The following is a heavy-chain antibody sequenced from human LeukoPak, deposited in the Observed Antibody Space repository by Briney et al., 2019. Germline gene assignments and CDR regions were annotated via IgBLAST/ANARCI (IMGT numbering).Heavy chain of an antibody. CDR2: NNPNSGGT. D-gene: IGHD6-13*01. J-gene: IGHJ6*02. V-gene: IGHV1-2*04. CDR3: ARGQQLVDYYYGMDV. CDR1: GYTFTGYY. Sequence: ASVKVSCKASGYTFTGYYMHWVRQAPGQGLEWMGWNNPNSGGTNYAQKFQGWVTMTRDTSISTAYMELSRLRSDDTAVYYCARGQQLVDYYYGMDVWGRGTTVTVSS.